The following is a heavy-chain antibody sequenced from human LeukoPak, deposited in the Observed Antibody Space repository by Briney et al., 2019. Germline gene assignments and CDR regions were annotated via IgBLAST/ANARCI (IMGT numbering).Heavy chain of an antibody. CDR1: GFTFTSYG. D-gene: IGHD2-21*01. Sequence: GGSLRLPCEVSGFTFTSYGMNWVRQAPGKGLEWVSYISSSGSTIYYADSVKGRFTISRDNAKNSLYLQMNSLRAEDTAVYYCARDGPLFLWGQGTLVTVSS. V-gene: IGHV3-48*03. CDR2: ISSSGSTI. CDR3: ARDGPLFL. J-gene: IGHJ4*02.